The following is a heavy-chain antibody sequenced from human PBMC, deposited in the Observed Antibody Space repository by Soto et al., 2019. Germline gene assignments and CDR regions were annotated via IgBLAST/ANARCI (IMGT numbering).Heavy chain of an antibody. Sequence: SETLSLTCTVAGGSISSYYWSWIRQPPGKGLEWTGYIYYSGSTNYNPSLKSRVTISVDTSKNQFSLKLSSVTTADTAVYFCAREGNLGRWIQPLDSWGQGTLVTVSS. CDR2: IYYSGST. D-gene: IGHD2-2*03. J-gene: IGHJ4*02. V-gene: IGHV4-59*01. CDR1: GGSISSYY. CDR3: AREGNLGRWIQPLDS.